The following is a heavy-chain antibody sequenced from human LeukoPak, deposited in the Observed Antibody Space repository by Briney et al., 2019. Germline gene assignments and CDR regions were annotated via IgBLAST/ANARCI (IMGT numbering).Heavy chain of an antibody. V-gene: IGHV4-31*03. J-gene: IGHJ4*02. D-gene: IGHD5-12*01. CDR2: IYYCGRT. CDR3: ASGKYSGYDFVGSLDY. CDR1: GGSISSGGYY. Sequence: SETLSLTCTVSGGSISSGGYYWSWPRQHPGKGLEGIRYIYYCGRTYHNPSLKSRVTITVDTSKNQFSLKLSSVTAADTAVDYCASGKYSGYDFVGSLDYWGQGTLVTVSS.